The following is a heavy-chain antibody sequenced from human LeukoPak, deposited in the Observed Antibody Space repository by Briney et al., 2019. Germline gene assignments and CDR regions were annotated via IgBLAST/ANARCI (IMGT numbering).Heavy chain of an antibody. Sequence: GGSLRLSCAASGFTFSSYEMNWVRQAPGKGLEWVSYISSSGSTIYYADSVKGRFTISRDNAKNSLYLQMNSPRAEDTAVYYCARDYGGSSPFDYWGQGTLVTVSS. J-gene: IGHJ4*02. CDR2: ISSSGSTI. V-gene: IGHV3-48*03. CDR3: ARDYGGSSPFDY. CDR1: GFTFSSYE. D-gene: IGHD4-23*01.